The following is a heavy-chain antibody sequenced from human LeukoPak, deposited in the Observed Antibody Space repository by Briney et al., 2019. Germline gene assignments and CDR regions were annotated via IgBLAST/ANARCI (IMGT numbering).Heavy chain of an antibody. CDR3: ARLDYDILTGFTHYYYMDV. D-gene: IGHD3-9*01. V-gene: IGHV5-51*01. CDR1: GYSFTSYW. CDR2: IYPGDSDT. J-gene: IGHJ6*03. Sequence: GESLKISCKGSGYSFTSYWIGWVRQMPGKGLEWMGIIYPGDSDTRYSPSFQGQVTISADKSISTAYLQWSSLKASDTAMYYCARLDYDILTGFTHYYYMDVWGKGTTVTVPS.